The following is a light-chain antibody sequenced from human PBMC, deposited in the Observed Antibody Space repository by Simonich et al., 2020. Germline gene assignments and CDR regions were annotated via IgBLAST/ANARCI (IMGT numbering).Light chain of an antibody. J-gene: IGLJ2*01. CDR3: QTWGTGIVV. CDR2: LNSDGSH. V-gene: IGLV4-69*01. Sequence: QLVLTHSPSDSASLVASVKLTCTLSRGHSSYAIAWHQQQPEKGPRYLMKLNSDGSHSKGDGSPDRFSGSSSGAERYLTISSLQSEDEADYYCQTWGTGIVVFGGGTKLTVL. CDR1: RGHSSYA.